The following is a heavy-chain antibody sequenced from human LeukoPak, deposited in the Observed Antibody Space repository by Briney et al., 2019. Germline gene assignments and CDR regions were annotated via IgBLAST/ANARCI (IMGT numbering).Heavy chain of an antibody. V-gene: IGHV3-30*04. Sequence: PGGSLRLSCAASGFTFSSYAMHWVRQAPGKGLEWVAVISYDGSNKYYADSVKGRSTISRDNSKNTLYLQMNSLRAEDTAVYYCARAMIEVVFTTLLDYCGQGTLVTVSS. CDR3: ARAMIEVVFTTLLDY. CDR1: GFTFSSYA. D-gene: IGHD3-22*01. J-gene: IGHJ4*02. CDR2: ISYDGSNK.